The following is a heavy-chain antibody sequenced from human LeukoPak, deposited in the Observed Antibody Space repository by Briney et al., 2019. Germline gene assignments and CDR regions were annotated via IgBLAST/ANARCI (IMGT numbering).Heavy chain of an antibody. V-gene: IGHV3-53*01. Sequence: GGSLRLSCAASGFTFSSYAMSWVRQAPGKGLEWVSVIYSGGSTYYADSVKGRFTISRDNSKNTLYLQMNSLRAEDTAVYYCARGTRMTPFDYWGQGTLVTVSS. J-gene: IGHJ4*02. CDR2: IYSGGST. CDR1: GFTFSSYA. CDR3: ARGTRMTPFDY. D-gene: IGHD1-14*01.